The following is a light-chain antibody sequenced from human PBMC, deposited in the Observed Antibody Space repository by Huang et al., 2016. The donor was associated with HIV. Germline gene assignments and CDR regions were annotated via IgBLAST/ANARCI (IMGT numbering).Light chain of an antibody. J-gene: IGKJ2*01. Sequence: DTQMTQSPSSLSASVRNRVTITCRASQAIAKSFAWYQQKPGKAPKLLLYAASRLESGVPSRFSGSGSGTDYTLTISSLQPEDFATYYCQQYHSTPYTFGQGTKLEIK. CDR1: QAIAKS. CDR2: AAS. V-gene: IGKV1-NL1*01. CDR3: QQYHSTPYT.